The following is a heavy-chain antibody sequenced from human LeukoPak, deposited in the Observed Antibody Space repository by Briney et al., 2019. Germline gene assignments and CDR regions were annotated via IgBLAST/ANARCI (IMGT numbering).Heavy chain of an antibody. CDR1: GYTFTSYG. CDR3: ARYAVRGVKSDY. D-gene: IGHD3-10*01. CDR2: MNPNSGNT. Sequence: ASVKVSCKASGYTFTSYGISWVRQATGQGLEWMGWMNPNSGNTGYAQKFQGRVTITRNTSISTAYMELRSLRSDDTAVYYCARYAVRGVKSDYWGQGTLVTVSS. J-gene: IGHJ4*02. V-gene: IGHV1-8*03.